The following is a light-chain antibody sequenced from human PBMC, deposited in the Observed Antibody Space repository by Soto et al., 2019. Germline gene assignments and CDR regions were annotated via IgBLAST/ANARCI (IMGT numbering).Light chain of an antibody. CDR3: SSYTSSSTPVV. J-gene: IGLJ2*01. CDR1: SSDVGGYNY. Sequence: QSALTQPASVSGSPGQSITISCTGTSSDVGGYNYVSWYQQHPGKAPKLMISDVTNRPSGVSNRFSGSKSGNTASLTISGLQAEDEADYYCSSYTSSSTPVVFGGGPKLTVL. CDR2: DVT. V-gene: IGLV2-14*01.